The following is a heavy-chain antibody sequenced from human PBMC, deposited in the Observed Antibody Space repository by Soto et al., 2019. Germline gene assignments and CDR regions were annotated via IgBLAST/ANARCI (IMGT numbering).Heavy chain of an antibody. CDR2: ISAYNGNT. V-gene: IGHV1-18*01. J-gene: IGHJ3*02. CDR1: GYTFTSYG. CDR3: ARDQLLRFLAAGDAFDI. D-gene: IGHD3-3*01. Sequence: ASVKVSCKASGYTFTSYGISWVRQAPGQGLEWMGWISAYNGNTNYAQKLQGRVTMTTDTSTSTAYMELRSLRSDDTAVYYCARDQLLRFLAAGDAFDIWGQGTMVTVSS.